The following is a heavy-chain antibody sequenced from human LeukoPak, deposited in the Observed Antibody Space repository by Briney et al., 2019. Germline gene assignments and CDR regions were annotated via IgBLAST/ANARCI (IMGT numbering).Heavy chain of an antibody. Sequence: AGGSLRLSCAASGFTFSSYWMHWVRQAPGKGLVWVSRINTGGSTTDYADSVKGRFTISRDNAKNTLYLQMNSPRAEDTAVYYCSRDLRGRDDYWGQGILVIVSS. V-gene: IGHV3-74*01. D-gene: IGHD5-24*01. CDR2: INTGGSTT. CDR1: GFTFSSYW. CDR3: SRDLRGRDDY. J-gene: IGHJ4*02.